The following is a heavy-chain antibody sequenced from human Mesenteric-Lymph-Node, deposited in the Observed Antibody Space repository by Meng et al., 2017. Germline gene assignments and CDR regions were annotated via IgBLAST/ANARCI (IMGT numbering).Heavy chain of an antibody. CDR2: ISGYNGDT. V-gene: IGHV1-18*01. Sequence: ASVKVSCKASGYAFTSYGISWVRQAPGQGLEWVGWISGYNGDTNYAQKLQGRVTLTTETSTSTAYMELRSLRSDDTAVYYCARRADSGINDYWAQGPL. CDR1: GYAFTSYG. D-gene: IGHD3-10*01. CDR3: ARRADSGINDY. J-gene: IGHJ4*02.